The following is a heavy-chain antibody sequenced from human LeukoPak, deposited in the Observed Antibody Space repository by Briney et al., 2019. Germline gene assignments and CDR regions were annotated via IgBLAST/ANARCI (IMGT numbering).Heavy chain of an antibody. J-gene: IGHJ6*03. Sequence: SETLSLTCTVSGGSISSYYWSWIRQPPGKGLEWIGYIYYSGSTNYNPSLKSRVTISVDTSKNQFSLKLSSVTAADTAVYYCARFGGLYSSSWQDYYYYYMDVWGKGTTVTDSS. V-gene: IGHV4-59*01. D-gene: IGHD6-13*01. CDR2: IYYSGST. CDR3: ARFGGLYSSSWQDYYYYYMDV. CDR1: GGSISSYY.